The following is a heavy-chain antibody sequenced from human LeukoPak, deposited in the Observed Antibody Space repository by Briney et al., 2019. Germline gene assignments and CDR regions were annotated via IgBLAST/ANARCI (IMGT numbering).Heavy chain of an antibody. CDR2: INHGGGT. D-gene: IGHD1-26*01. CDR3: ARLPGTIHDAFDI. V-gene: IGHV4-34*01. Sequence: TSETLSLTCAVYGESFSDSYWSWIRQPPQKGLEWIGEINHGGGTNYNPSLKSRVTISLHTSNNRFSLNLTSVTAADSAVYYCARLPGTIHDAFDIWGQGTVVTVSS. CDR1: GESFSDSY. J-gene: IGHJ3*02.